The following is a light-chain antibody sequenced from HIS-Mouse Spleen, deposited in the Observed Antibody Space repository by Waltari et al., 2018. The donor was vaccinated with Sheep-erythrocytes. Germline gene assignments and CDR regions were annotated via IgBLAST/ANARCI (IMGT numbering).Light chain of an antibody. Sequence: QSALTQPASVSGSPGPSITISCPGTSSDVGGSTSFSWYQQHPGKAPKLMIYDVSNRPSGVSNRFSGSKSGNTASLTISGLQAEDEADYYCSSYTSSSTWVFGGGTKLTVL. CDR3: SSYTSSSTWV. J-gene: IGLJ3*02. CDR1: SSDVGGSTS. CDR2: DVS. V-gene: IGLV2-14*03.